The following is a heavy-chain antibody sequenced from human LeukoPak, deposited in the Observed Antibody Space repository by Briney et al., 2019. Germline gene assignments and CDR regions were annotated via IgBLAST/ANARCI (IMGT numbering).Heavy chain of an antibody. CDR2: IYYSGST. D-gene: IGHD5-18*01. CDR1: GGSISSSSYY. J-gene: IGHJ4*02. V-gene: IGHV4-39*01. CDR3: ARYSYGLPPPY. Sequence: SETLSLTCTVSGGSISSSSYYWGWIRQPPGKGLEWIGSIYYSGSTYYNPSLKSRVTISVDTSKNQFSLKLSSVTAADTAVYYCARYSYGLPPPYWGQGTLVTVSS.